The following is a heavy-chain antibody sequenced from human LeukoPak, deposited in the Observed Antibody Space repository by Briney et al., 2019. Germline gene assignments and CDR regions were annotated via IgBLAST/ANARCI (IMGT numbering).Heavy chain of an antibody. D-gene: IGHD1-26*01. CDR2: IHYDGTNE. V-gene: IGHV3-30*02. CDR3: ARDFSSGSYYGDYYFDY. CDR1: GFTFSSYG. J-gene: IGHJ4*02. Sequence: PGGSLRLSCAASGFTFSSYGMHWVRQAPGKGLEWVAFIHYDGTNEYYADSVKGRFTISRDNAKNSLYLQMNSLRAEDTAVYYCARDFSSGSYYGDYYFDYWGQGTLVTVSS.